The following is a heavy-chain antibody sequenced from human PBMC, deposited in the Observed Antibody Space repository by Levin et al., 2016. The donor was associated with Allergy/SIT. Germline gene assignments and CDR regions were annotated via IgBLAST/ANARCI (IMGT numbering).Heavy chain of an antibody. Sequence: WVRQAPGQGLEWMGWISAYNGNTNYAQKLQGRVTMTTDTSTSTAYMELRSLRSDDTAVYYCARVPTQLRFLEWLPNDYYYYYMDVWGKGTTVTVSS. V-gene: IGHV1-18*01. CDR2: ISAYNGNT. D-gene: IGHD3-3*01. CDR3: ARVPTQLRFLEWLPNDYYYYYMDV. J-gene: IGHJ6*03.